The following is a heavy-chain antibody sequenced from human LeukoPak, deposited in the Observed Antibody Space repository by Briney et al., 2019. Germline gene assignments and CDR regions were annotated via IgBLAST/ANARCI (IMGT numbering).Heavy chain of an antibody. D-gene: IGHD3-22*01. CDR3: AKDYYYDSSGYYDY. CDR1: GFTFSSYA. Sequence: GGSLRLSCAASGFTFSSYAMSWVRQAPGKGLEWVSVISGSGGSTYYADSVKGRFTISRDNSKNTPYLQMSSLRAEDTAVYSCAKDYYYDSSGYYDYWGQGTLVTVSS. J-gene: IGHJ4*02. CDR2: ISGSGGST. V-gene: IGHV3-23*01.